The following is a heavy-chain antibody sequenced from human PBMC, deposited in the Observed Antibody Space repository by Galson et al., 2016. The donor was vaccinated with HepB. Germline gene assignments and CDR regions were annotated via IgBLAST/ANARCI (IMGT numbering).Heavy chain of an antibody. D-gene: IGHD2-8*01. J-gene: IGHJ5*02. CDR2: ISGSGSST. CDR1: GFTFSSYA. V-gene: IGHV3-23*01. Sequence: SLRLSCAASGFTFSSYAMSWVRQAPGKGLEWVSAISGSGSSTYYADSVKGRFTISRDNSWNTLYLQMDSLRAEDTALYYGAKDLGSGDIVLMLYGKGSWGQGTLVTVSS. CDR3: AKDLGSGDIVLMLYGKGS.